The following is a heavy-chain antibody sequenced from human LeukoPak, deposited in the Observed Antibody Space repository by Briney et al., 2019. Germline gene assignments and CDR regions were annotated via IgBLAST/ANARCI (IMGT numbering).Heavy chain of an antibody. CDR3: ARHAFASPFAY. CDR2: ICHSGDS. CDR1: GGSISGFY. J-gene: IGHJ4*02. Sequence: SETLSLTCAVSGGSISGFYWSWIRQPPGKGLDWIGYICHSGDSNYNPSLKSRVTISLDTSKNEVSLKLSSVTAADTAVYYCARHAFASPFAYWGQGTLVTVSS. V-gene: IGHV4-59*08. D-gene: IGHD2-21*01.